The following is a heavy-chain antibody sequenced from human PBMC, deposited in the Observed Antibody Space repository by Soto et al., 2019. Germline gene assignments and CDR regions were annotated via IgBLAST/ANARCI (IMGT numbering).Heavy chain of an antibody. CDR2: IIANGGT. D-gene: IGHD2-15*01. V-gene: IGHV3-23*01. Sequence: PGWSLRLSCASSVSTFNHYAMSWVRQAPGKGLEWVSIIIANGGTFYADSVKGRFTISRDNSKNTVYLHMSSLRVEDTAIYYCAKDYTVAADPSSVILFDYWGQGALVTVSS. CDR3: AKDYTVAADPSSVILFDY. J-gene: IGHJ4*02. CDR1: VSTFNHYA.